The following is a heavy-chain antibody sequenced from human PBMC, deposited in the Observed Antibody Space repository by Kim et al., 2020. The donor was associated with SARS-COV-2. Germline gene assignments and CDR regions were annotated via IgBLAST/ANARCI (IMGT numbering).Heavy chain of an antibody. CDR3: ARTLYYYDSSDYSIGHFDP. Sequence: GGSLRLSCAASGFTFSTYWMSWVRQAPGKGLEWVANIKQDGSEKYYVDSVKGRFTISRDNAKNSLYLQMNSLRAEDTAVYYCARTLYYYDSSDYSIGHFDPWGQGTLVTVSS. CDR2: IKQDGSEK. D-gene: IGHD3-22*01. J-gene: IGHJ5*02. CDR1: GFTFSTYW. V-gene: IGHV3-7*01.